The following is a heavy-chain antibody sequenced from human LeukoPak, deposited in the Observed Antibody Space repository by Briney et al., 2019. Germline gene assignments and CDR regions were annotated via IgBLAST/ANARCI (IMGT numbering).Heavy chain of an antibody. J-gene: IGHJ4*02. CDR2: IYHSGST. D-gene: IGHD3/OR15-3a*01. CDR3: ARAGLYFDC. CDR1: GYSISSGYY. Sequence: SETLSLTCTVSGYSISSGYYWGWIRQPPGKGLEWIGSIYHSGSTYYNPSLKSRVTISVDTSKNQFSLKLSSVTAADTAVYYCARAGLYFDCWGQGTLVTVSS. V-gene: IGHV4-38-2*02.